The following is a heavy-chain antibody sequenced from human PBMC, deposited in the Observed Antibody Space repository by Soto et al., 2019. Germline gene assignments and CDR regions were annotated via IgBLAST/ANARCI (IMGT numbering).Heavy chain of an antibody. Sequence: GGSLRLSCAASGFSVSGSYMGWVRQAPGKGLEWVSVIYRGGGTYYVDSVKGRFTISRDNSENTLYLQMNSLRADDTAVYYCAKDLREMATNTPDYWGQGTLVTVSS. CDR3: AKDLREMATNTPDY. CDR1: GFSVSGSY. D-gene: IGHD5-12*01. J-gene: IGHJ4*02. V-gene: IGHV3-53*01. CDR2: IYRGGGT.